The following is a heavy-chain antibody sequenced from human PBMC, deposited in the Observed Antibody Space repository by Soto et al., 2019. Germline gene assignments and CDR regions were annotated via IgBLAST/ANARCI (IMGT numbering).Heavy chain of an antibody. J-gene: IGHJ6*02. CDR2: ITSSGGST. CDR1: AFTFSSYA. V-gene: IGHV3-23*01. Sequence: EVQMLESGGGLVQPGGSLRLSCAASAFTFSSYAMSWVSQAPGKGLECISFITSSGGSTYHADSVKGRFTISRDNSKNTLYLQMNSLRAEDTAVYYCAKEGNSGYYYGMYVWGQGTTVTVSS. D-gene: IGHD2-21*01. CDR3: AKEGNSGYYYGMYV.